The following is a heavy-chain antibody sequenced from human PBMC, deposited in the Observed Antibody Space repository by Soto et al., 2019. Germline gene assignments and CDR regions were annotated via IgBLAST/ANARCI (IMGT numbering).Heavy chain of an antibody. J-gene: IGHJ6*02. CDR2: ISAYNGNT. Sequence: GASVKVSCKASGYTFTSYGISWVRQAPGQGLERMGWISAYNGNTNYAQKLQGRVTMTTDTSTSTAYMELRSLRSDDTAVCYCERIGEYDFWSGYYNYYYGMDVWGQGTTVTVSS. D-gene: IGHD3-3*01. CDR3: ERIGEYDFWSGYYNYYYGMDV. CDR1: GYTFTSYG. V-gene: IGHV1-18*01.